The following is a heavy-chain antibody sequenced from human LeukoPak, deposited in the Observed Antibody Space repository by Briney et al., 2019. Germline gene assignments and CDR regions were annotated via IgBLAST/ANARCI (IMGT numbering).Heavy chain of an antibody. D-gene: IGHD3-3*02. Sequence: SETLSLTCAVYGGSFSGYYWSWIRQPPGKGLEWIGEINHSGSTYYNPSLKSRVTISVDTSKNQFSLKLSSVTAADTAVYYCARGTSYSGAIFGVVISDYYYYYGMDVWGQGTTVTVSS. CDR3: ARGTSYSGAIFGVVISDYYYYYGMDV. J-gene: IGHJ6*02. CDR1: GGSFSGYY. CDR2: INHSGST. V-gene: IGHV4-34*01.